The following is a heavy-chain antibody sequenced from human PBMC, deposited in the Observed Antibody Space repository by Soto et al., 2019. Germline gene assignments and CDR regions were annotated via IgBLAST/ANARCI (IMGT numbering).Heavy chain of an antibody. CDR2: IYYNGNT. J-gene: IGHJ4*02. CDR3: ARSNWYSEY. Sequence: QVQLQESGPGLVKPSETLSLTCTVSGGSISNHYWSWIRQPLGKGLEWIGYIYYNGNTNYNTSLKSRVTMSVDTSKNQFSLKLSSVTAADTAVYYCARSNWYSEYWGQGTLVTVSS. CDR1: GGSISNHY. V-gene: IGHV4-59*11. D-gene: IGHD7-27*01.